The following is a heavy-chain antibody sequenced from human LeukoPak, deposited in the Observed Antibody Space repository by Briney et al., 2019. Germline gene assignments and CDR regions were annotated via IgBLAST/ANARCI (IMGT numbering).Heavy chain of an antibody. Sequence: PGGSLRLSCAASGFTVRSKYMSWVRQAPGKGPEWVSVILTGDNTYYSDSVRGRFTISRDHSRNTLYLQMNNLRAEDTAAYYCASELRYVGGYFDYWGQGTLVTVSS. J-gene: IGHJ4*02. V-gene: IGHV3-53*01. CDR3: ASELRYVGGYFDY. CDR1: GFTVRSKY. CDR2: ILTGDNT. D-gene: IGHD3-9*01.